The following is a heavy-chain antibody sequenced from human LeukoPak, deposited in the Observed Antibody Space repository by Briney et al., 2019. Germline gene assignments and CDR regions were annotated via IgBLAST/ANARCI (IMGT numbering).Heavy chain of an antibody. Sequence: SETLSLTCAVYGSSFHNYYWTWIRQPPGKRLEWLGEIGHSGGTNYNPSPNSRVTISLDTSKNQFSLKMTSVTAADTAIYYCARSGTYQHSSAYDYWGQGNLVTVSS. D-gene: IGHD3-10*01. CDR1: GSSFHNYY. V-gene: IGHV4-34*01. J-gene: IGHJ4*01. CDR2: IGHSGGT. CDR3: ARSGTYQHSSAYDY.